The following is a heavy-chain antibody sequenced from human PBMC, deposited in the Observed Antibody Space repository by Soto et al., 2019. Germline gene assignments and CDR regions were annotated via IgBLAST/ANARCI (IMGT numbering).Heavy chain of an antibody. CDR1: GFTFSSYG. D-gene: IGHD2-15*01. V-gene: IGHV3-30*18. J-gene: IGHJ5*02. CDR2: ISYDGSNK. CDR3: AKSHCSGGSCYWFDP. Sequence: QVQLVESGGGVVQPGRSLRLSCAASGFTFSSYGMYWVRQAPGKGLEWVAVISYDGSNKYYADSVKGRFTISRDNSKNTLYLQMNSLRAEDTAVYYCAKSHCSGGSCYWFDPWGQGTLVTVSS.